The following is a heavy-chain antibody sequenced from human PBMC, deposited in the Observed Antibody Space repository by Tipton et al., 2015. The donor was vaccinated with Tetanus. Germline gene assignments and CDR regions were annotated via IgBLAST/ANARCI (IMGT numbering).Heavy chain of an antibody. V-gene: IGHV4-31*03. Sequence: TLSLTCTVSGGSVTSNIHYWNWIRQHPGKGLEWIGDIYFSGSTYYNPSLKSRVTISVDTSKNQFSLRLNSVAAADTAVYYCARDQARGARGWNYLDCWGQGTLVTVSS. D-gene: IGHD6-6*01. CDR1: GGSVTSNIHY. J-gene: IGHJ4*02. CDR2: IYFSGST. CDR3: ARDQARGARGWNYLDC.